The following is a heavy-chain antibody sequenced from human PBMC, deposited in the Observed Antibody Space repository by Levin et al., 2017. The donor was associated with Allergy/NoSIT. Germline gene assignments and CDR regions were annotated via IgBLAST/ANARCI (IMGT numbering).Heavy chain of an antibody. CDR2: IYYSGST. CDR3: ARDRCSSTSCPYYYGMDG. D-gene: IGHD2-2*01. Sequence: SQTLSLPCTVSGGSIRSGGNYWSWIRQHPGKGLEWIGNIYYSGSTYYNPSLKSRVTISVDTSKNQFSLKLSSVTAADTAVYYCARDRCSSTSCPYYYGMDGWGQGTTVTVSS. J-gene: IGHJ6*02. CDR1: GGSIRSGGNY. V-gene: IGHV4-31*03.